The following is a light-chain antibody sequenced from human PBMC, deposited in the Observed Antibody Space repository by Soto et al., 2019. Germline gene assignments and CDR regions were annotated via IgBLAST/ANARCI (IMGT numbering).Light chain of an antibody. V-gene: IGKV1-13*02. J-gene: IGKJ1*01. CDR1: QGISSA. Sequence: AIQLTQSPSSLSASVGDRVTITCRASQGISSAVAWYQQKPGKAPKLLIYDASSLESGVPSRFSGSGSGTDFTLTISSLQPVDFATYYCQQFNSYPWTFGQGTKVEIK. CDR2: DAS. CDR3: QQFNSYPWT.